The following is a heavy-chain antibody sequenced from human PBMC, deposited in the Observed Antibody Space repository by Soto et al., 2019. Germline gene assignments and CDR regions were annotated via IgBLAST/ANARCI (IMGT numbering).Heavy chain of an antibody. D-gene: IGHD1-26*01. J-gene: IGHJ3*02. Sequence: EVQLVESGGGLVKPGGSLRLSCAASGFTFSNAWMSWVRQAPGKGLEWVGRIKSKTDGGTTDYAAPVKGRFTISRDDSKNTLYLQMNSLKTEDTAVYYCTTSVELPYDAFDIWGQGTMVTVSS. CDR2: IKSKTDGGTT. CDR3: TTSVELPYDAFDI. V-gene: IGHV3-15*01. CDR1: GFTFSNAW.